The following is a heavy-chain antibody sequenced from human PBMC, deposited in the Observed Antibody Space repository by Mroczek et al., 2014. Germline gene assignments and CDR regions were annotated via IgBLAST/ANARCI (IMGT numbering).Heavy chain of an antibody. J-gene: IGHJ4*02. V-gene: IGHV1-18*01. CDR1: GYTFTSYG. CDR3: ARDIPPNHYYDSSGYLGGFDY. D-gene: IGHD3-22*01. Sequence: SGAEVKKPGASVKVSCKASGYTFTSYGISWVRQAPGQGLEWMGWISAYNGNTNYAQKLQGRVTMTTDTSTSTAYMELRSLRSDDTAVYYCARDIPPNHYYDSSGYLGGFDYWGQGTLVTVSS. CDR2: ISAYNGNT.